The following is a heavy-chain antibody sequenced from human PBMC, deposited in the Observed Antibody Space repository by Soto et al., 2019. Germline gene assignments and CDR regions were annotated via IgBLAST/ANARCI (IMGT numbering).Heavy chain of an antibody. J-gene: IGHJ4*02. Sequence: ASVKVSCKASGGTFSSYAISWVRQAPGQGLEWMGGIIPIFGTANYAQKFQGRVTITADESTSTAYMELSSLRSEDTAVYYCARASEAYYYDSSGDGPWGQGTLVTVSS. CDR3: ARASEAYYYDSSGDGP. D-gene: IGHD3-22*01. V-gene: IGHV1-69*13. CDR1: GGTFSSYA. CDR2: IIPIFGTA.